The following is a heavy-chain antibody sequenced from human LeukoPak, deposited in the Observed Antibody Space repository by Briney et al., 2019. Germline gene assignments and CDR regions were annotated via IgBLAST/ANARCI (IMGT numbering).Heavy chain of an antibody. D-gene: IGHD3-16*01. CDR3: ARGPYVWGTATLSYYYYMDV. CDR2: INPNSGGT. V-gene: IGHV1-2*02. Sequence: PGGSLRLSCVASGYTFTGYYMHWVRQAPGQGLEWMGWINPNSGGTNYAQKLQGRVTMTTDTSTSTAYMELRSLRSDDTAVYYCARGPYVWGTATLSYYYYMDVWGKGTTVTVSS. CDR1: GYTFTGYY. J-gene: IGHJ6*03.